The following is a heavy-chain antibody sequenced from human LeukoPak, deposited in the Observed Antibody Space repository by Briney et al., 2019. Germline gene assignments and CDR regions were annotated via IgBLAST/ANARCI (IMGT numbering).Heavy chain of an antibody. D-gene: IGHD4-17*01. V-gene: IGHV4-34*01. Sequence: ETLSLTCAVSGGSFSGYYWSWIREPPGNGLEWIGEINHSGSTNYTPSLKSRVTISVDTSKTQFSLKLSSVTAADTAVYYCARGRGDYFDYYFDYWGQGTLVTVSS. CDR3: ARGRGDYFDYYFDY. CDR1: GGSFSGYY. CDR2: INHSGST. J-gene: IGHJ4*02.